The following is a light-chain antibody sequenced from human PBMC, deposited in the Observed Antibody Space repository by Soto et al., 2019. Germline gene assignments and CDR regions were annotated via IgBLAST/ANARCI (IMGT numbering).Light chain of an antibody. Sequence: QSALTQPASVSGSPGQSITISCTGTSSDIGGYNYVSWYQHHPGRAPKLMIYEVNKRPSEVSNRFSGSKSGNTASLTISGLQPEDEADYYCNSYTSRYTFVLGTGTKVTVL. CDR3: NSYTSRYTFV. CDR1: SSDIGGYNY. CDR2: EVN. V-gene: IGLV2-14*01. J-gene: IGLJ1*01.